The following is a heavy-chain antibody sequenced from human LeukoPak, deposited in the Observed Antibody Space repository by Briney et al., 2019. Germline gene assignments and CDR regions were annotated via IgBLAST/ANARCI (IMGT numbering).Heavy chain of an antibody. Sequence: VASVKVSCKASGYTFTGYYMHWVRQAPGQGLEWMGWINPNSGGTNYAQKFQGRVTMTRDTSINTAYMELSRLRSDDTAVYYCARSLVVRSSFDYWGQGTLVTVSS. V-gene: IGHV1-2*02. CDR2: INPNSGGT. CDR1: GYTFTGYY. CDR3: ARSLVVRSSFDY. D-gene: IGHD2-2*01. J-gene: IGHJ4*02.